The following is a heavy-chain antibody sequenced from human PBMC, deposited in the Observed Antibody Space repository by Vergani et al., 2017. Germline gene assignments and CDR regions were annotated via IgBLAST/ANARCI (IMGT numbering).Heavy chain of an antibody. Sequence: QLPLQESGPGLVKPSETLSLTCTVSGGPITSSSYYWGWIRQPPGKGLEWIGNIYHSGGAYYNPSLKGRVTISVDTSKNQFSLEVTSVTAADTAIYFCARTESFILRYFHWALWGQGTLVTVSS. CDR2: IYHSGGA. CDR3: ARTESFILRYFHWAL. D-gene: IGHD3-9*01. J-gene: IGHJ4*02. CDR1: GGPITSSSYY. V-gene: IGHV4-39*01.